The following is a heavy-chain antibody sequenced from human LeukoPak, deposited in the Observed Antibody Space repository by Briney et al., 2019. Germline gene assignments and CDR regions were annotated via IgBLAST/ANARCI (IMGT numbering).Heavy chain of an antibody. J-gene: IGHJ4*02. CDR2: INPNSGGT. Sequence: ASVKVSCKASGYTFSGYYMHWVRQAPGQGLEWMGWINPNSGGTNYAQKFQGRVTMTRDTSISTAYMELSRLRSDDTAVYYCARGRDRITMVRGVMPYFDYWGQGTLVTVSS. V-gene: IGHV1-2*02. CDR1: GYTFSGYY. D-gene: IGHD3-10*01. CDR3: ARGRDRITMVRGVMPYFDY.